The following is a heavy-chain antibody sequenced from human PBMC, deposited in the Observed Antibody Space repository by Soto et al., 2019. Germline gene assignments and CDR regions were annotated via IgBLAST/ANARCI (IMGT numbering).Heavy chain of an antibody. D-gene: IGHD6-19*01. J-gene: IGHJ4*02. CDR3: AKDRAGTRFDY. Sequence: QVQLVESGGGVVQPGRSLRLSCAASGFTFSSYGMHWVRQAPGKGLEWVAVISYDGSNKYYADSVKGRFTISRDNCKNTLYLQMNRLRAEHTAVYYCAKDRAGTRFDYWLPESLVTVSS. CDR1: GFTFSSYG. CDR2: ISYDGSNK. V-gene: IGHV3-30*18.